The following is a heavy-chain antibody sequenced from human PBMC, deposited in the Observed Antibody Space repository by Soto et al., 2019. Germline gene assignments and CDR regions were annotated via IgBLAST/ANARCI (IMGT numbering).Heavy chain of an antibody. V-gene: IGHV4-59*08. CDR1: GGSIDSYY. CDR3: ARLGGYYQSFDT. D-gene: IGHD3-22*01. J-gene: IGHJ5*02. Sequence: SETLSLTCTVPGGSIDSYYWTWIRQPPGKGLEWIGYVYYTGTTTYSPSLKSRVTISVDTSMNQISLKLSFVTAADTAFYYCARLGGYYQSFDTWGQGTLVTVS. CDR2: VYYTGTT.